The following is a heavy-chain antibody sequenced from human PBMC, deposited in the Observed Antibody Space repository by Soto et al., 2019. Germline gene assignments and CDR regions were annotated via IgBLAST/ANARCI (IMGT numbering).Heavy chain of an antibody. V-gene: IGHV3-74*01. CDR2: INSDGSST. CDR1: GFTFSSYW. D-gene: IGHD3-3*01. CDR3: ARAETYYDFWSGYYYYGMDV. J-gene: IGHJ6*02. Sequence: GGSLRLSCAASGFTFSSYWMHWVRQAPGKGLVWVSRINSDGSSTSYADSVKGRFTISRDNAKNTLYLQMNSLRAEDTAVYYCARAETYYDFWSGYYYYGMDVWGQGTTVTVSS.